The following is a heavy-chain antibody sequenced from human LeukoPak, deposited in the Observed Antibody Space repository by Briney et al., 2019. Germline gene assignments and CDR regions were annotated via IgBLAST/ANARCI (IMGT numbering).Heavy chain of an antibody. CDR1: GFTFSKVW. CDR3: TTDLSELDDSGYYAKYFHH. J-gene: IGHJ1*01. CDR2: IKSKTDGGTI. V-gene: IGHV3-15*01. D-gene: IGHD3-22*01. Sequence: GGSLRLSCAASGFTFSKVWMSWVRQAPGKGLEWVGRIKSKTDGGTIDYAAPVKGRFTISRVDSKDTLFLQMNSLKTEDTAVYYCTTDLSELDDSGYYAKYFHHWGQGTLVSVSS.